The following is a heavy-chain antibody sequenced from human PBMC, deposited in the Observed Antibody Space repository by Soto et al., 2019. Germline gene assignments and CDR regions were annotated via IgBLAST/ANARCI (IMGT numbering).Heavy chain of an antibody. V-gene: IGHV4-59*01. CDR2: IYYSGST. CDR3: AGQNCSSTSCSYDS. Sequence: SETLSLTCTVSGGSISSYYWSWIRQPPGKGLEWIGYIYYSGSTNYNPSLKSRVTISVDTSKNQFSLKLSSVTAADTAVYYCAGQNCSSTSCSYDSWGQGTLVTVSS. J-gene: IGHJ4*02. D-gene: IGHD2-2*01. CDR1: GGSISSYY.